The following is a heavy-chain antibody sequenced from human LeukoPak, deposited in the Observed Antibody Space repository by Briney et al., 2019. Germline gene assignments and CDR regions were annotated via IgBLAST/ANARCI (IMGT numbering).Heavy chain of an antibody. CDR2: ISAYNGST. D-gene: IGHD3-10*01. CDR3: ARGPETYYYGSGRHTTFDY. V-gene: IGHV1-18*01. CDR1: GYTFTSYG. Sequence: ASVKVSCKASGYTFTSYGISWVRQAPGQGLEWMGWISAYNGSTNYAQKLQGRVTMTTDTSTSTAYMELRSLRSDDTAVYYCARGPETYYYGSGRHTTFDYWGQGTLVTVSS. J-gene: IGHJ4*02.